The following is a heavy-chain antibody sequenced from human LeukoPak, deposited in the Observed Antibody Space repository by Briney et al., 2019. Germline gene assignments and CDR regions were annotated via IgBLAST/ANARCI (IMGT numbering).Heavy chain of an antibody. D-gene: IGHD3-22*01. CDR3: AKRLGYYDSSEGYFDY. CDR1: GFTFSSYA. V-gene: IGHV3-23*01. J-gene: IGHJ4*02. CDR2: ISGSGGST. Sequence: GGSLRLSCAASGFTFSSYAMSWVRQAPGKGLEWVSAISGSGGSTYYADSVKGRSTISRDNSKNTLYLQMNSLRAEDTAVYYCAKRLGYYDSSEGYFDYWGQGTLVTVSS.